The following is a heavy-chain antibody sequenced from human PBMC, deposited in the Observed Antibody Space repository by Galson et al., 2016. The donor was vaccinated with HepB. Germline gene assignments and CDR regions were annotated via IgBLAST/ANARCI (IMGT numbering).Heavy chain of an antibody. J-gene: IGHJ5*01. CDR2: LSGSGGST. D-gene: IGHD6-19*01. CDR3: ARDPSWYTSGWYDF. V-gene: IGHV3-23*01. Sequence: SLRLSCAASGFTFSSHDMSWVRQAPGRGLEWVSFLSGSGGSTYYADSVKGRFTISRDNSKNTLYLQMNSVRAEDTAIYYCARDPSWYTSGWYDFWGQGTLVTVSS. CDR1: GFTFSSHD.